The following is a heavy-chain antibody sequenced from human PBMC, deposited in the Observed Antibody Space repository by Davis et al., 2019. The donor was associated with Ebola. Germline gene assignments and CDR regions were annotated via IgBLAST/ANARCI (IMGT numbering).Heavy chain of an antibody. V-gene: IGHV3-21*01. J-gene: IGHJ6*02. CDR2: ISSSSSYI. Sequence: PGGSLRLSCAASGFTFSSYSMNWVRQAPGKGLEWVSSISSSSSYIYYADSVKGRFTISRDNAKNSLYLQMNSLRAEDTAVYYCARVNGITWGMDVWGQGTTVTVSS. D-gene: IGHD2-8*01. CDR1: GFTFSSYS. CDR3: ARVNGITWGMDV.